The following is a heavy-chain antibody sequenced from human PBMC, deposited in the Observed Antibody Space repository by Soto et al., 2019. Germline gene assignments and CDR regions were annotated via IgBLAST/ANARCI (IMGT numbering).Heavy chain of an antibody. CDR2: INPHSGGT. Sequence: ASVKVSCKASGYTFTGNYVHWVRQAPGQGLEWLGWINPHSGGTDYAQGFQGRVTMTRDTSISTAYMELSRLTSDDTAVYYCAREQIMTGTRSFDYWGQGTLVTVSS. J-gene: IGHJ4*02. V-gene: IGHV1-2*02. CDR1: GYTFTGNY. D-gene: IGHD1-7*01. CDR3: AREQIMTGTRSFDY.